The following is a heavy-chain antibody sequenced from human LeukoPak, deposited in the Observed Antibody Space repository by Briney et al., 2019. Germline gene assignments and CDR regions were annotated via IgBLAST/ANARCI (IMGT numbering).Heavy chain of an antibody. Sequence: SETLSLTCTVSGGSISSYYWSWIRQPPGKGLEWIGYIYYSGSPNYNPSLKSRVTISVDTSKNQFSLTLSSVTAEDTAVYYCARHAADSSGSFTWFDPWGQGTLVTVSS. CDR2: IYYSGSP. V-gene: IGHV4-59*08. CDR1: GGSISSYY. J-gene: IGHJ5*02. CDR3: ARHAADSSGSFTWFDP. D-gene: IGHD3-22*01.